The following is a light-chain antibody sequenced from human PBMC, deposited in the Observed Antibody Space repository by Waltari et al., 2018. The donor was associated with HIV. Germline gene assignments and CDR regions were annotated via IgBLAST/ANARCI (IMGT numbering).Light chain of an antibody. J-gene: IGLJ2*01. V-gene: IGLV2-11*01. Sequence: QSALTQPRSVSGSPGQSVTISCTGTSSDVGGYNYVSWYQQHPGKAPKLMIYDVSKRPSGVPDRCSGYKSGNTASLTISGLQAEDEADYYCCSYAGSYTVVFGGGTKLTVL. CDR2: DVS. CDR3: CSYAGSYTVV. CDR1: SSDVGGYNY.